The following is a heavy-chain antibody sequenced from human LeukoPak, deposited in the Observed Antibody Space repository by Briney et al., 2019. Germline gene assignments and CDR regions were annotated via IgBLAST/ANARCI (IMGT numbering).Heavy chain of an antibody. D-gene: IGHD3-9*01. Sequence: VASVKVSCKAPGGTFSSYAISWVRQAPGQGLEWMGRIIPILGIANYAQKFQGRVTITADKSTSTAYMELSSLRSEDTAVYYCARGYYDILTGYTDDYWGQGTLVTVSS. J-gene: IGHJ4*02. V-gene: IGHV1-69*04. CDR2: IIPILGIA. CDR3: ARGYYDILTGYTDDY. CDR1: GGTFSSYA.